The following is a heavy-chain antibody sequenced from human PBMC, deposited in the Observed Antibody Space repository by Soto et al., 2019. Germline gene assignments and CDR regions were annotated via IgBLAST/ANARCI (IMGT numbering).Heavy chain of an antibody. CDR1: GFTFSSYW. CDR2: INSDGSST. J-gene: IGHJ4*02. V-gene: IGHV3-74*01. Sequence: EVQLVESGGGLVQPGGSLRLSCAASGFTFSSYWMHWVRQAPGKGLVWVSRINSDGSSTSYADSVKGRFTIPRDNAKNTLYLQMTGLRAEDAAGYYCATAAPFDYWGQGALGTVSS. D-gene: IGHD6-13*01. CDR3: ATAAPFDY.